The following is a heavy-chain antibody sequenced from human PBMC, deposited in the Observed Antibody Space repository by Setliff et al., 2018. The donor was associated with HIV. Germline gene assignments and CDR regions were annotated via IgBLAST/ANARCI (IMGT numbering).Heavy chain of an antibody. J-gene: IGHJ3*02. CDR1: GYTFSDYS. V-gene: IGHV1-18*01. D-gene: IGHD2-15*01. CDR3: AREAANYAFDI. CDR2: ISDHNGNT. Sequence: ASVKVSCKAFGYTFSDYSIIWVRQAPGQGPEWMGWISDHNGNTNYAQKIQGRVTLTIDTSTSTAYMELRTLRSDDTAVYYCAREAANYAFDIWGQGTKVTVSS.